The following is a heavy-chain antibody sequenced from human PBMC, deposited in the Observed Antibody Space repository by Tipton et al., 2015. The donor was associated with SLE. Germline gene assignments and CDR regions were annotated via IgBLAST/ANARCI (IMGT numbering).Heavy chain of an antibody. CDR2: INPNSGGA. CDR3: AVAAGPFDH. V-gene: IGHV1-2*06. Sequence: QSGAEVKKPGASVKVSCRASGYTFTGFYIHWVRQAPGQGLEWMGRINPNSGGADFAQKFQGGVTLTRDTSISTAYMEVSGLRSDDTAVYYCAVAAGPFDHWGQGTLVSVSS. CDR1: GYTFTGFY. D-gene: IGHD6-13*01. J-gene: IGHJ4*02.